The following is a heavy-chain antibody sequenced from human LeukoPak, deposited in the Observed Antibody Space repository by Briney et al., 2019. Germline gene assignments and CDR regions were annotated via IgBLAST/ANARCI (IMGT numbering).Heavy chain of an antibody. CDR3: ARTVDLGELSYDY. Sequence: GGSLTLSCAASGFTFTDYSMNWVRQAPGKGLEWISTISSNSGHIYYADSVRGRFAISRDNAENSLYLQMNSLRAEDTAVYYCARTVDLGELSYDYWGQGTLVTVSS. J-gene: IGHJ4*02. D-gene: IGHD3-16*02. V-gene: IGHV3-21*06. CDR1: GFTFTDYS. CDR2: ISSNSGHI.